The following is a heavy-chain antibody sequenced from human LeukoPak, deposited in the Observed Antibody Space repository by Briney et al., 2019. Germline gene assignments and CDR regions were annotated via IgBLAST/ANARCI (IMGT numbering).Heavy chain of an antibody. CDR3: ARRDPAGLRDFDY. J-gene: IGHJ4*02. CDR1: GYTFTDYY. V-gene: IGHV1-2*02. CDR2: INPDSGGT. Sequence: ASVKVSCKASGYTFTDYYMHWVRQAPGQGLEWMGWINPDSGGTNYAQNFQGRVTMTRDTSISTAYMELGRLRSDDTAVYYCARRDPAGLRDFDYWGQGTLVTVSS. D-gene: IGHD3-10*01.